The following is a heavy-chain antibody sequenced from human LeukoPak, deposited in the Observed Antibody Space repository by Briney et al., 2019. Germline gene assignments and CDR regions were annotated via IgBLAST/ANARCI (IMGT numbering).Heavy chain of an antibody. CDR1: GFMFTSYG. J-gene: IGHJ4*02. D-gene: IGHD1-20*01. CDR2: ITYDGSDT. CDR3: AKRGLTYYYDF. Sequence: GGSLRLSCAASGFMFTSYGMLWVRQAPGKGLEWVAVITYDGSDTYHADSVKGRFTISRDNSKNTVYLQMNSLRAEDTAVYYCAKRGLTYYYDFWGQGTLVSVSS. V-gene: IGHV3-30*18.